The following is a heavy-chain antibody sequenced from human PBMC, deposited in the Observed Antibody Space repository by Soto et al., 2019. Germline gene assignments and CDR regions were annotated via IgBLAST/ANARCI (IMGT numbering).Heavy chain of an antibody. Sequence: GESLKLSCKGSGYSFTSYWISWVRQMPVKGLEWMGRIDPSDSYTNYSPSFQGHVTISADKSISTAYLQWSSLKASDTAMYYCARPYGRTTGTARYYYYGMDVWGQGTTVTVSS. CDR2: IDPSDSYT. CDR3: ARPYGRTTGTARYYYYGMDV. V-gene: IGHV5-10-1*01. D-gene: IGHD1-1*01. J-gene: IGHJ6*02. CDR1: GYSFTSYW.